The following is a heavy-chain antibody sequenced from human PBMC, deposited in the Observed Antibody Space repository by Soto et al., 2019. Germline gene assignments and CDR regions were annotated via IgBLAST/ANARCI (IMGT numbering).Heavy chain of an antibody. V-gene: IGHV3-30*18. Sequence: GGSLRLSCAASEFPFSSYGMHWVRQAPGKGLEWVAVISYDGSNKYYADSVKGRFTISRDNSKNTLYLQMNSLRAEDTAVYYCAKDRSVVVVAAALGYWGQGTLVTVSS. D-gene: IGHD2-15*01. CDR2: ISYDGSNK. J-gene: IGHJ4*02. CDR1: EFPFSSYG. CDR3: AKDRSVVVVAAALGY.